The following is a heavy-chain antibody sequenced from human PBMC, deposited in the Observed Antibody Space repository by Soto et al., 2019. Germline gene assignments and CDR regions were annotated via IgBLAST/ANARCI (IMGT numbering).Heavy chain of an antibody. Sequence: QVQLMQSGAEVKKPGASVKVSCKASGDTFTDYYIHWVRQAPGQGLEWMGTVNPSGGHTTYAQHFLGRVTMNRDTSTSTLYMGLTSLTSEDTAIYYCARGGHVVVVTAALDYWGQGTLVTVSS. D-gene: IGHD2-21*02. J-gene: IGHJ4*02. CDR1: GDTFTDYY. CDR3: ARGGHVVVVTAALDY. V-gene: IGHV1-46*01. CDR2: VNPSGGHT.